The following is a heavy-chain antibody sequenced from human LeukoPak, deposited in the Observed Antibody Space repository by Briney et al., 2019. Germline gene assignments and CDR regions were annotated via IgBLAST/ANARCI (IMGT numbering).Heavy chain of an antibody. D-gene: IGHD3-9*01. Sequence: SVKVSCKASGGTFSSYAISWVRQAPGQGLEWMGGIIPIFGAANYAQKFQGRVTITADESTSTAYMELSSLRSEDTAVYYCARVNYDILTGYKYYYYYGMDVWGKGTTVTVSS. CDR1: GGTFSSYA. CDR2: IIPIFGAA. J-gene: IGHJ6*04. CDR3: ARVNYDILTGYKYYYYYGMDV. V-gene: IGHV1-69*13.